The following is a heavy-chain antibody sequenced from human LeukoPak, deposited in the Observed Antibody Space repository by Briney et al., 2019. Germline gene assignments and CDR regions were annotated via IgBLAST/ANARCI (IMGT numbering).Heavy chain of an antibody. CDR1: GDSNSSGSFY. V-gene: IGHV4-61*02. D-gene: IGHD1-26*01. CDR3: ARRTYSASYWKHFDY. J-gene: IGHJ4*02. Sequence: SQTLSLTCSVSGDSNSSGSFYWSWIRQPAGRGLEWIGRIYPSGSTNYNPSLESRVTISVDTSKNQFSLKLNSVTAADTAVYFCARRTYSASYWKHFDYWGQGTLVTVSS. CDR2: IYPSGST.